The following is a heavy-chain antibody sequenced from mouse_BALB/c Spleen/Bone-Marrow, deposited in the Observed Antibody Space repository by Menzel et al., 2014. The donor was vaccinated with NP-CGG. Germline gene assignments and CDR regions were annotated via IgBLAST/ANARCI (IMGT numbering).Heavy chain of an antibody. CDR3: ARDENVGIYWYFDV. V-gene: IGHV7-3*02. Sequence: EVKLVESGGGLVQPGGSLRLSCAASGFTFTDYYMSWVRQPPGKALEWLGFIRNKANGYTTYYSASVKGRFTISRDNSQSILYLQMNTLRAEDSATYCCARDENVGIYWYFDVWGAGTTVTVSS. CDR1: GFTFTDYY. J-gene: IGHJ1*01. CDR2: IRNKANGYTT.